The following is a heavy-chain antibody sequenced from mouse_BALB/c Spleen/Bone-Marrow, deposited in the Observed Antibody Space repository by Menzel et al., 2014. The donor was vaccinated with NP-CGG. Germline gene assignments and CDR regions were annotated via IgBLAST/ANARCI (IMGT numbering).Heavy chain of an antibody. D-gene: IGHD1-1*02. CDR1: GYTFTSYW. CDR3: ARGGFAGAWFAY. Sequence: VQLQQSGAELAKPGASVKMSCKASGYTFTSYWMHWVKQRPGQGLEWTGYINPSTGYTEYNQKFKDKATLTADKSSSTAYMQLSSLTSEDSAVYYCARGGFAGAWFAYWGQGTLVTVSA. V-gene: IGHV1-7*01. J-gene: IGHJ3*01. CDR2: INPSTGYT.